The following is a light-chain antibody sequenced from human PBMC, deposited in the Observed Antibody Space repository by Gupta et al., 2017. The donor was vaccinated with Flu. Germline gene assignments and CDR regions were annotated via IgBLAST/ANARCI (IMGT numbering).Light chain of an antibody. CDR2: KAS. Sequence: STLSASVGDRVTITCRASQNMNSWLAWYQQKPGKAPNLLIYKASSLESGVPSRCSGSGSGTEFTLTISSLQPDDVASYYCQQYNSYSMYTFGQGTKLEMK. V-gene: IGKV1-5*03. J-gene: IGKJ2*01. CDR3: QQYNSYSMYT. CDR1: QNMNSW.